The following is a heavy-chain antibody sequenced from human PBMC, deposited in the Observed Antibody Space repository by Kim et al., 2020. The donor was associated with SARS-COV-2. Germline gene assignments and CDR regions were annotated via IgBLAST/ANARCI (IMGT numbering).Heavy chain of an antibody. CDR1: GYTFTDYR. Sequence: ASVKVSCKASGYTFTDYRIHWMRQAPGQRPEWMGWIDTADGDTKYSQQFQGRVTMTRDISASTAYLDLGSLRSEDTAVFFCARGFIWFFGLYWRQGTLVPVSS. CDR3: ARGFIWFFGLY. J-gene: IGHJ4*02. V-gene: IGHV1-3*04. D-gene: IGHD3-10*01. CDR2: IDTADGDT.